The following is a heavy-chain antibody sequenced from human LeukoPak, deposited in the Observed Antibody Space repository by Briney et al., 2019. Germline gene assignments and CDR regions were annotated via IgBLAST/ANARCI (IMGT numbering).Heavy chain of an antibody. CDR2: ISGSGGST. CDR3: AKRLNSSSWHYFHY. Sequence: PGGSLRLSCAASGFTFNNYAMSWVRQAPGRGLEWVSAISGSGGSTYYADSVKGRFTISRDNSKNTLFLQMNSLRAEDTAVYYCAKRLNSSSWHYFHYWGQGTLATVSS. CDR1: GFTFNNYA. V-gene: IGHV3-23*01. J-gene: IGHJ4*02. D-gene: IGHD6-13*01.